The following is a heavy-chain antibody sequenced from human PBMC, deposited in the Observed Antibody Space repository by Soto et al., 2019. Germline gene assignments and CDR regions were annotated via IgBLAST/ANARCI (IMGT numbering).Heavy chain of an antibody. J-gene: IGHJ5*02. D-gene: IGHD6-19*01. Sequence: GGSLRLSCAASGFTFSSYSMNWVRQAPGKGLEWISYISSHISTLYYADSVKGRFTISRDNAGSSLYLHTNSLRDEDTAVYYCVRDGSGNLYLNWFDPWGQGTLVTVSS. V-gene: IGHV3-48*02. CDR3: VRDGSGNLYLNWFDP. CDR2: ISSHISTL. CDR1: GFTFSSYS.